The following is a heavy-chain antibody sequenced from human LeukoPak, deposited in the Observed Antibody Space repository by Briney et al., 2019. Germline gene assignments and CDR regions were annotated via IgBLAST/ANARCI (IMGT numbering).Heavy chain of an antibody. Sequence: GSLRLPCAASGFTFGNSWVHWVRQAPGKGLVWVSLINADGSTTSYADSVKGRFTISRDNARNTLSLEMNSLTIEDTAVYYCIVVVEPPDSDGFDVWGQGTMITVSS. CDR2: INADGSTT. V-gene: IGHV3-74*01. CDR3: IVVVEPPDSDGFDV. J-gene: IGHJ3*01. D-gene: IGHD1-14*01. CDR1: GFTFGNSW.